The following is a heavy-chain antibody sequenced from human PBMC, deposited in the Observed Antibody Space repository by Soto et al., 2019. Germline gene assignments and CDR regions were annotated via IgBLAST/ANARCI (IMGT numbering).Heavy chain of an antibody. Sequence: GGSLRLSCAASGFTVSSNYMSWVRQAPGKGLEWVSVIYSGGSTYYADSVKGRFTISRHNSKNTLYLQMNSLRAEDTAVYYCARRSLTYYDFSSGGDMDVWGKGTTVTVSS. CDR2: IYSGGST. D-gene: IGHD3-3*01. V-gene: IGHV3-53*04. J-gene: IGHJ6*03. CDR1: GFTVSSNY. CDR3: ARRSLTYYDFSSGGDMDV.